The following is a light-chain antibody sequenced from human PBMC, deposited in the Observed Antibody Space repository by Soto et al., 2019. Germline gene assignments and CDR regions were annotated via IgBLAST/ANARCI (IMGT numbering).Light chain of an antibody. J-gene: IGLJ2*01. V-gene: IGLV4-69*01. CDR3: QTWTTGFTEV. Sequence: QLVLTQSPSASASLGASVKLTCTLTSGHSSCAIAWHQQQPEKGPRYLMKVNSDGSHNKGDGIPDRFSGFSSGAERYLTISKLQSEDEADYYCQTWTTGFTEVFGGGTKLTVL. CDR2: VNSDGSH. CDR1: SGHSSCA.